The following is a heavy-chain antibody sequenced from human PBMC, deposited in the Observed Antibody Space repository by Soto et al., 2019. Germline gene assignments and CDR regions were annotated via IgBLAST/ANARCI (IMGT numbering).Heavy chain of an antibody. CDR1: GYTFTGYY. CDR2: INPNSGGT. V-gene: IGHV1-2*02. Sequence: ASVKVSCKGSGYTFTGYYMHWVRQAPGQGLEWMGWINPNSGGTNYAQKFQGRVTMTRDTSISTAYMELSRLRSDDTAVYYCARVEYSSSWYGMDVWGQGTTVTVSS. CDR3: ARVEYSSSWYGMDV. J-gene: IGHJ6*02. D-gene: IGHD6-6*01.